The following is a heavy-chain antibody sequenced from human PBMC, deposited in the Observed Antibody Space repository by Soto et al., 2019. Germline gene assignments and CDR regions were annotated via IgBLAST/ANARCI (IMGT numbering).Heavy chain of an antibody. D-gene: IGHD2-2*01. CDR1: GGSFSDYY. CDR2: INHSGST. V-gene: IGHV4-34*01. CDR3: ARAVPAVIDS. Sequence: LETLSLTCAVYGGSFSDYYWSWIRQPPGKGLEWIGEINHSGSTNYNASLRSRVTISLDTSKNQFSLKLTPVTAADTAVYFCARAVPAVIDSWGQGTLVTVSS. J-gene: IGHJ4*02.